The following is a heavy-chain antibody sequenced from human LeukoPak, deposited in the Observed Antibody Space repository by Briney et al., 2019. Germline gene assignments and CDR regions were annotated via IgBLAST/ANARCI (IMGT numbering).Heavy chain of an antibody. V-gene: IGHV3-23*01. Sequence: GGSLRLSCAASGFAFGNTGMSWVRQTPGTGLEWVSSISRGGDMTFYADSVRGRFTVSRDNSINTLYLQMNSLRAEDTAVYYCAREFGLITSHWGQGTLVTVSS. D-gene: IGHD3/OR15-3a*01. CDR1: GFAFGNTG. CDR2: ISRGGDMT. J-gene: IGHJ1*01. CDR3: AREFGLITSH.